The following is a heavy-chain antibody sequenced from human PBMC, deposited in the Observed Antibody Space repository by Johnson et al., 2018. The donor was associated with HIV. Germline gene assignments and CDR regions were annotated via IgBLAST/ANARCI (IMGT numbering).Heavy chain of an antibody. V-gene: IGHV3-30*04. CDR3: ARASDAFDI. J-gene: IGHJ3*02. Sequence: QVQLVESGGGLVQPGTSLRLSCAASGFSFSSYAMHWVRQAPGKGLEWVAVVSYDGSERYYADSVKGRFTISRDNSKNTLYLQMNSLRAEDTAVYYCARASDAFDIWGQGTMVTVSS. CDR2: VSYDGSER. CDR1: GFSFSSYA.